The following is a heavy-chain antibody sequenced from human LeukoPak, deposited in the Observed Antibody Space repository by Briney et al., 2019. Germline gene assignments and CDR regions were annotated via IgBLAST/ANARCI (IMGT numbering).Heavy chain of an antibody. D-gene: IGHD5-12*01. CDR1: GFTFSDYY. CDR2: ISSSSSYT. Sequence: PGGSLRLSCAASGFTFSDYYMSWIRQAPGKGLEWVSYISSSSSYTNYADSVKGRFTISRDNAKNSLYLQMNSLRAEDTAVYYCASYSGYGDATFDYWGQGTLATVSS. V-gene: IGHV3-11*03. J-gene: IGHJ4*02. CDR3: ASYSGYGDATFDY.